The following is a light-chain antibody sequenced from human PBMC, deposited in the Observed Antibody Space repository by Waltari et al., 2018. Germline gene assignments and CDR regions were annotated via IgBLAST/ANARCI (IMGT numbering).Light chain of an antibody. V-gene: IGKV3-11*01. Sequence: EIVLTQSPATLSLSPGERATLSCRASQSVGYYLTGYQQKPGQAPRLLMYDASKRATGSPARFSGSGSGTDFTLNISSLEPEDFAVYYCQQRGHWLTFGGGTKVEIK. J-gene: IGKJ4*01. CDR3: QQRGHWLT. CDR1: QSVGYY. CDR2: DAS.